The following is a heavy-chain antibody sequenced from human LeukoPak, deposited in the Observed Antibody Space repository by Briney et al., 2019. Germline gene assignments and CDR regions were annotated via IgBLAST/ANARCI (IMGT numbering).Heavy chain of an antibody. V-gene: IGHV3-23*01. CDR1: GFTFSSYA. Sequence: GGSLRLSCAASGFTFSSYAMSWVRQAPGKGLEWVSAISGSGGKTYYADSVKGRFTISRDNSKNSLYLQMNSLRAEDTAVYYCAELGITMIGGVWGKGTTVTISS. CDR3: AELGITMIGGV. CDR2: ISGSGGKT. D-gene: IGHD3-10*02. J-gene: IGHJ6*04.